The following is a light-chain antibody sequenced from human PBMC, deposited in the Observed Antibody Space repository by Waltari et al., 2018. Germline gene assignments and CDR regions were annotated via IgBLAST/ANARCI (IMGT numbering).Light chain of an antibody. CDR2: GAS. CDR1: QGIGNY. J-gene: IGKJ4*01. Sequence: DIQMTQSPSSLSAAVGDRVTITCRARQGIGNYLAWYQQKPGKAPKLLIYGASTWQSGVPSRFSGSGSGTDFTLTISRLQPEDVATYYCQKYNSVPLTFGGGTKVEIK. CDR3: QKYNSVPLT. V-gene: IGKV1-27*01.